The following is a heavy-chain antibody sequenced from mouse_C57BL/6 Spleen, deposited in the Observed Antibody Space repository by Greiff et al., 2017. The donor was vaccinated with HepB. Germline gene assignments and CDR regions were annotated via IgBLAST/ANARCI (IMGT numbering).Heavy chain of an antibody. J-gene: IGHJ1*03. V-gene: IGHV5-17*01. CDR3: ARGGISHGYFDV. Sequence: EVKLVESGGGLVKPGGSLKLSCAASGFTFSDYGMHWVRQAPEKGLEWVAYISSGSSTIYYADTVKGRFTISRDNAKNTLFLQMTSLRSEDTAMYYCARGGISHGYFDVWGTGTTVTVSS. CDR2: ISSGSSTI. CDR1: GFTFSDYG.